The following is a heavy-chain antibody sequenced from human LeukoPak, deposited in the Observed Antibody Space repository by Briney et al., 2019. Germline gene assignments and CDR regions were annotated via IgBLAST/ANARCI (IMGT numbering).Heavy chain of an antibody. D-gene: IGHD3-10*01. CDR2: INHSGST. Sequence: SETLSLTCSVYGGSLSGYYWSWIRQTPGKGLELIGEINHSGSTTYYPSLKSRVTISVDTSKNQFSLKLSSVTAADTAVYYCARDHASYYYGSGSYFNFDYWGQGTLVTVSS. CDR3: ARDHASYYYGSGSYFNFDY. CDR1: GGSLSGYY. V-gene: IGHV4-34*01. J-gene: IGHJ4*02.